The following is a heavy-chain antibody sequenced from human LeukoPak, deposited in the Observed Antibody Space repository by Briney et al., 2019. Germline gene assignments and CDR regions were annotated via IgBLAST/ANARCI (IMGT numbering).Heavy chain of an antibody. Sequence: ASVKVSCKASGYTFTGYYMHWVRQAPGQGLEWMGWINPNSGGTNYAQKFQGRATTTRDTSISTAYMELSRLRSDDTAVYYCARVVGATRPYDAFDIWGQGTMVTVSS. CDR1: GYTFTGYY. J-gene: IGHJ3*02. V-gene: IGHV1-2*02. D-gene: IGHD1-26*01. CDR2: INPNSGGT. CDR3: ARVVGATRPYDAFDI.